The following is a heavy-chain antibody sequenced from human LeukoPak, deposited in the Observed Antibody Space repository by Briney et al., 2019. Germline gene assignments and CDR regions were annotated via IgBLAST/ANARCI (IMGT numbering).Heavy chain of an antibody. J-gene: IGHJ3*02. CDR3: ARRPNYDFWSGYPRKDAFDI. Sequence: SETLSLTCTVSGGSISSSSYYWGWIRQPPGKGLEWIGSIYYSGSTYYNPSLKSRVTISVDTFKNQFSLKLSSVTAADTAVYYCARRPNYDFWSGYPRKDAFDIWGQGTMVTVSS. CDR2: IYYSGST. D-gene: IGHD3-3*01. CDR1: GGSISSSSYY. V-gene: IGHV4-39*01.